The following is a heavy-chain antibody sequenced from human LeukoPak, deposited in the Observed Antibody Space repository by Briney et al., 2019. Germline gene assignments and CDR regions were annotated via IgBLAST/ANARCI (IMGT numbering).Heavy chain of an antibody. Sequence: TGGSLRLSCAASGFTFSSYSMNWVRQAPGKGLEWVSSISSSSSYIYYADSVKGRFTISRDNAKNSLYLQMNSLRAEDTAVYYCAKAAEYSSPNWFDPWGQGTLVTVSS. CDR1: GFTFSSYS. CDR3: AKAAEYSSPNWFDP. D-gene: IGHD6-6*01. CDR2: ISSSSSYI. J-gene: IGHJ5*02. V-gene: IGHV3-21*04.